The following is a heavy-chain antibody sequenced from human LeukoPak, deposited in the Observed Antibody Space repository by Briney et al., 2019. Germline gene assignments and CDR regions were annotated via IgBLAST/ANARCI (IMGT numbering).Heavy chain of an antibody. CDR1: GYTFTSYD. CDR3: ARDSPIYYYDSSGYYYVETGFDY. CDR2: MNPNSGNT. J-gene: IGHJ4*02. V-gene: IGHV1-8*01. Sequence: ASVKVSCKASGYTFTSYDINWVRQATGQGLEWMGWMNPNSGNTGYAQKFQGRVTMTRNTSISTAYMELSSLRSEDTAVYYCARDSPIYYYDSSGYYYVETGFDYWGQGTLVAVSS. D-gene: IGHD3-22*01.